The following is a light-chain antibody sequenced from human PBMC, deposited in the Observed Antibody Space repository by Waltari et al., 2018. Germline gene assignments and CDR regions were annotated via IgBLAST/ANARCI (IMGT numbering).Light chain of an antibody. CDR1: SGDIVGDY. CDR2: EDD. J-gene: IGLJ2*01. V-gene: IGLV6-57*03. Sequence: NFMLTQPHSVSESPGKTVTISCTRNSGDIVGDYVQWYQQRPGSAPTTVSYEDDQRPSGVPERFSGSIDTSNSASLTISRLRTEDEADYYCQSYDNNIVLFGGGTKLTVL. CDR3: QSYDNNIVL.